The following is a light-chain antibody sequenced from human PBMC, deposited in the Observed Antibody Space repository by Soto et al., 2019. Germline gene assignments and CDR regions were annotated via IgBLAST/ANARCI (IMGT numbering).Light chain of an antibody. CDR2: DAS. J-gene: IGKJ1*01. V-gene: IGKV1-5*01. CDR1: QSISSW. CDR3: QQYYSYPWT. Sequence: DIQMTQSPSTLSASVGDRVTITCRASQSISSWLAWYQQKPGKAPKLLIYDASSLESGVPSRFSGSESATEFTRTISSLQPNDFATYYCQQYYSYPWTFGQGTKVDIK.